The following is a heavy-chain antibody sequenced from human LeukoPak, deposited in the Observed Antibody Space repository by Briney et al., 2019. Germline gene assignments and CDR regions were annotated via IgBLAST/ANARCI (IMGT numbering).Heavy chain of an antibody. J-gene: IGHJ5*02. CDR2: IYPGDSDT. CDR1: GYSFTSYW. V-gene: IGHV5-51*01. CDR3: ARRDYAHENWFDP. Sequence: GESLQISCKGSGYSFTSYWIGWVRPLPGKGLEWMGIIYPGDSDTRYSPSFQGQVTISADKSISTAYLQWSSLKASDTAMYYCARRDYAHENWFDPWGQGTLVTVSS. D-gene: IGHD4-17*01.